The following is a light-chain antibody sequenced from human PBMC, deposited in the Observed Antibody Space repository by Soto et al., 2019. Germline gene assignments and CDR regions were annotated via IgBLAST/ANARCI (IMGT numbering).Light chain of an antibody. CDR3: QQRSNWPPIT. Sequence: DIVLTRSPATLSLSPGEGATLSCRASQSIISYLAWYQQKPGQAPRLLIYDTSNRATGIPARFSGSGSGTDFTLTISSLEPEDFAVYYCQQRSNWPPITFGQGTRLEIK. V-gene: IGKV3-11*01. CDR2: DTS. J-gene: IGKJ5*01. CDR1: QSIISY.